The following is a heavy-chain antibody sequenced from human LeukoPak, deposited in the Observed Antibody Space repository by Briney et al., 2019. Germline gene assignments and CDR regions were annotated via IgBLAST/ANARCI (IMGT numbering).Heavy chain of an antibody. D-gene: IGHD6-19*01. CDR3: AALAVAGTMAWFDP. CDR1: GGSISSYY. Sequence: SETLSLTCTVSGGSISSYYWSWIRQPPGKGLEWIGYIYYSGSTNYNPSLKSRVTISVDTSKNQFSLKLSSVTAADTAVYYCAALAVAGTMAWFDPWGQGTLVTVSS. CDR2: IYYSGST. J-gene: IGHJ5*02. V-gene: IGHV4-59*01.